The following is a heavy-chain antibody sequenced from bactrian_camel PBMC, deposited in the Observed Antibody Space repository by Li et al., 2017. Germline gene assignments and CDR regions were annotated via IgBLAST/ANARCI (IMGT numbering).Heavy chain of an antibody. Sequence: QLVESGGGSVQSGGSLRLNCTSPGLTFDDQDMAWYRQAPGNECELVSTINSDGDTYYTDSVKGRFTISKDNARNTLYLQMNSLRPEDRAMYYCAAEGSSAYCRNYDFSYRGQGTQVTVS. D-gene: IGHD6*01. CDR1: GLTFDDQD. J-gene: IGHJ6*01. V-gene: IGHV3S55*01. CDR2: INSDGDT. CDR3: AAEGSSAYCRNYDFSY.